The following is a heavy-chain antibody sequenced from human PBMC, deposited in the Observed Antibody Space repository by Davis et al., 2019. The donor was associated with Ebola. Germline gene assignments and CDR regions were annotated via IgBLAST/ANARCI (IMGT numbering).Heavy chain of an antibody. D-gene: IGHD1-14*01. CDR3: AKVEISLASRLTGAMDV. J-gene: IGHJ6*02. V-gene: IGHV3-43*01. Sequence: PGGSLRLSCTASGFTFEDYTMHWVRQVPGEGLEWVSLIKWDVISTDYADSVKGRFTISRDNSKNSLYLEMNSLRAEDTGLYYCAKVEISLASRLTGAMDVWGQGTTVTVSS. CDR2: IKWDVIST. CDR1: GFTFEDYT.